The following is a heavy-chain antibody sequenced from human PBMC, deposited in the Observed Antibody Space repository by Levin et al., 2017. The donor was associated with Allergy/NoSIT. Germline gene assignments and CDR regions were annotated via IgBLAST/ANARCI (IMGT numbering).Heavy chain of an antibody. Sequence: PGGSLRLSCAASGFTSGFTFSRYWMGWVRQAPGKGLEWVANIKQEGCEKYYVDSVKGRFTISRDNAKDPLYLQMNGLRAEDTALYYCVRDGGFFFDSWGQGTLVTVSS. CDR2: IKQEGCEK. D-gene: IGHD3-3*01. CDR3: VRDGGFFFDS. V-gene: IGHV3-7*01. CDR1: GFTFSRYW. J-gene: IGHJ4*02.